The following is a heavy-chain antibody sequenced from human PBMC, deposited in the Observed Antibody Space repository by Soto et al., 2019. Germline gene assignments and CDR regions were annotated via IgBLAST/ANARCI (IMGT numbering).Heavy chain of an antibody. CDR2: ISYDGSNK. CDR1: GITSSNYF. V-gene: IGHV3-30-3*01. J-gene: IGHJ6*01. Sequence: QVQLVESVGGVVQPGRSLRVSCAASGITSSNYFMYLCRQAPGKGLEWVEAISYDGSNKHYSDSVKGRFTISRDNSKNPLYLQTNSLRDEGTAVYYWVAGEQYYAMGVWGQGTTVAVSS. CDR3: VAGEQYYAMGV. D-gene: IGHD4-4*01.